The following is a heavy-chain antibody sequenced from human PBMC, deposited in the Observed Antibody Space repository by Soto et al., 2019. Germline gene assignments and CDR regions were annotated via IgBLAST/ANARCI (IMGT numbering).Heavy chain of an antibody. J-gene: IGHJ4*02. CDR1: GYTFTSYY. CDR3: ARHHDS. V-gene: IGHV1-46*01. Sequence: GASVKVSCKASGYTFTSYYMHWVRQAPGQGLEWMGIINPSGGSTSYAQKFQGRVTMTRDTSKNQFSLKLSSVTAADTAVYYCARHHDSWGQGTLVTVSS. CDR2: INPSGGST.